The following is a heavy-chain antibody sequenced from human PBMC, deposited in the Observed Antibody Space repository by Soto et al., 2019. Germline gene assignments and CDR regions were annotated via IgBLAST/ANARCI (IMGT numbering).Heavy chain of an antibody. CDR2: IIPIFGTA. CDR1: GGTFSSYA. Sequence: SVKVSCKASGGTFSSYAISWVRQAPGQGLEWMGGIIPIFGTANYAQKFQGRVTITADESTSTAYMELSSLRSEDTAVYYCAQEGYCSGGSCPGGYFDYWGQGTLVSFSS. CDR3: AQEGYCSGGSCPGGYFDY. D-gene: IGHD2-15*01. V-gene: IGHV1-69*13. J-gene: IGHJ4*02.